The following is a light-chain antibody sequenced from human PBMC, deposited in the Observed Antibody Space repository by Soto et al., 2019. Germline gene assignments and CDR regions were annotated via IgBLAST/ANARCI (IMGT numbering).Light chain of an antibody. J-gene: IGLJ1*01. V-gene: IGLV2-11*01. CDR3: GSFAGNYIYV. CDR1: SSDVGGYNY. CDR2: DVS. Sequence: SVLTQPLSVSGSPGQSVTISCTGTSSDVGGYNYVSWYLQHPGKAPKVMIYDVSKRPSGVPDRFSGSKSGNTASLTISGIQSEDEADYYCGSFAGNYIYVFGKGTKVTVL.